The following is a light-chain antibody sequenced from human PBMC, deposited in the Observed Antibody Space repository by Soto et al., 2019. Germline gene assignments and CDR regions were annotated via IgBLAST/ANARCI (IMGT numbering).Light chain of an antibody. V-gene: IGLV2-14*03. CDR1: SSDVGGFNY. Sequence: QSALTQPASVSGSPGQSIAISCTGTSSDVGGFNYVSWYQQHPGKAPKFMIYDVSSLPSGVSDRFSGSKSGNTASLTISGLQAEDEADYYCSSYTTSSTYVFGTGTKLTVL. CDR3: SSYTTSSTYV. CDR2: DVS. J-gene: IGLJ1*01.